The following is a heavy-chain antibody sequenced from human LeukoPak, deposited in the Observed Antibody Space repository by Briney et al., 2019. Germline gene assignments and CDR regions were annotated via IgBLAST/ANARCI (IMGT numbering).Heavy chain of an antibody. J-gene: IGHJ3*02. V-gene: IGHV5-51*01. Sequence: GESLKISCKSSGYNFSSRWIGWVRQMPGKGLEWMGITYPADSDTRYSPSFQGQVTISADKSITTAYLQWSSLKASDTAMYYCASQYCSGAGCYSGSDGFDIWGQGTMVTVSS. D-gene: IGHD2-15*01. CDR1: GYNFSSRW. CDR2: TYPADSDT. CDR3: ASQYCSGAGCYSGSDGFDI.